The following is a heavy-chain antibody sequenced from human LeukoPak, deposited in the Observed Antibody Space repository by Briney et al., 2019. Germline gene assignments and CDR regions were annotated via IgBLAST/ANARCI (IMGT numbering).Heavy chain of an antibody. CDR2: ISSRSSTI. CDR1: GFTFSSYA. V-gene: IGHV3-48*01. Sequence: GGSLRLSCAASGFTFSSYAMNWVRQAPGKGLEWVSYISSRSSTIYYAASVKGRFTIARDNAKNSLYLQMNSLRAEDTAVYYCATSNYDILTGSYYYMDVWGKGTTVTVSS. CDR3: ATSNYDILTGSYYYMDV. D-gene: IGHD3-9*01. J-gene: IGHJ6*03.